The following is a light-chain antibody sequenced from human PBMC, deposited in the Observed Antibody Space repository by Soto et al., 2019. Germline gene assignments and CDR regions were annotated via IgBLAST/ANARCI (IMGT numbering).Light chain of an antibody. CDR1: TSDIGGYKY. CDR2: DVT. CDR3: CSYARTTHV. Sequence: QSALTQPPSVSGSPGQSVTISCTGTTSDIGGYKYVSWYQQLPGKAPKLMIFDVTKRPSGVPDRFSGSNSGNTFSLSISGLQAEDEAIYYCCSYARTTHVFGSGTKLTVL. V-gene: IGLV2-11*01. J-gene: IGLJ1*01.